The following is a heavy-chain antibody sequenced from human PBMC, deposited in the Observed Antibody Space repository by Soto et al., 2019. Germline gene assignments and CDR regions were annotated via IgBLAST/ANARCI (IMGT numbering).Heavy chain of an antibody. CDR2: INSEGSST. CDR1: GVIFGSYC. D-gene: IGHD3-16*02. J-gene: IGHJ4*02. CDR3: ARDPYDYIWGSYRFLDY. Sequence: EVQLVESGGVLVEPGGSLRVACAASGVIFGSYCMHWCRQAPGKRLVWVSRINSEGSSTSYADSVKGRFTISRDNAKNTLYLQMNSLRAEDTAVYYCARDPYDYIWGSYRFLDYWGQGTLVTVSS. V-gene: IGHV3-74*01.